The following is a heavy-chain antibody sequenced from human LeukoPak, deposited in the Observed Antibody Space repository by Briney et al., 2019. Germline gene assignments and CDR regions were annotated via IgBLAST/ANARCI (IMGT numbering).Heavy chain of an antibody. CDR3: AKDGSRWFGELSAFDY. CDR2: ISGSGGST. Sequence: GGSLGLSCAASGFTFSSYAMSWVRQAPGKGLEWVSAISGSGGSTYYAGSVKGRFTISRDNSKNTLYLQMNSLRAEDTAVYYCAKDGSRWFGELSAFDYWGQGTLVTVSS. CDR1: GFTFSSYA. D-gene: IGHD3-10*01. J-gene: IGHJ4*02. V-gene: IGHV3-23*01.